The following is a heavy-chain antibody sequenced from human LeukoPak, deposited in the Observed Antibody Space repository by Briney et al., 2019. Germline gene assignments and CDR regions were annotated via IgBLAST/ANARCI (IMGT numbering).Heavy chain of an antibody. CDR3: ARSFDI. CDR1: GFTFSSYD. Sequence: GGSLRLSCAASGFTFSSYDMNWVRQAPGKGLEWVSFISSSGTTIDYADFVKGRFTISRDNTKNSLYLQMNSLRVEDTAIYHCARSFDIWGQGT. CDR2: ISSSGTTI. J-gene: IGHJ3*02. V-gene: IGHV3-48*03.